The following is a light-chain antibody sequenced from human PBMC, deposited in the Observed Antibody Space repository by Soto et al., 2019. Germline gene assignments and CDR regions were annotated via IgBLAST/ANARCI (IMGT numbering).Light chain of an antibody. Sequence: EILLTQSPATLSLSPGERATLSCRASQSVRSSLAWFQQKPGQAPRLLIYDASNRATGIPARFSGSVSGTDFTLPTSTQNPEVFAFYYCPKRSGAPPTFGQGKRLEIK. CDR1: QSVRSS. CDR2: DAS. CDR3: PKRSGAPPT. V-gene: IGKV3-11*01. J-gene: IGKJ5*01.